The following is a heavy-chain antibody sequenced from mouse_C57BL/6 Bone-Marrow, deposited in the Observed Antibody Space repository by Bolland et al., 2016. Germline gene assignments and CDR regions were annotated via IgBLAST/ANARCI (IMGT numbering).Heavy chain of an antibody. CDR3: ARRNSYLDY. Sequence: SVKGRFTISRDNAKNTLYLQMSSLRSEDTALYYCARRNSYLDYWGQGTT. V-gene: IGHV5-9*01. J-gene: IGHJ2*01.